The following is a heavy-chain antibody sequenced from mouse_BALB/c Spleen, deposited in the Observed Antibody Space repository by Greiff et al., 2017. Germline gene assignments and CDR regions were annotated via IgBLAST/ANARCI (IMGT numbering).Heavy chain of an antibody. CDR3: ARSARNYFDY. J-gene: IGHJ2*01. Sequence: EVKLMESGPGLVKPSQSLSLTCTVTGYSITSDYAWNWIRQFPGNKLEWMGYISYSGSTSYNPSLKSRISITRDTSKNQFFLQLNSVTTEDTATYCCARSARNYFDYWGQGTTLTVSS. V-gene: IGHV3-2*02. CDR1: GYSITSDYA. CDR2: ISYSGST.